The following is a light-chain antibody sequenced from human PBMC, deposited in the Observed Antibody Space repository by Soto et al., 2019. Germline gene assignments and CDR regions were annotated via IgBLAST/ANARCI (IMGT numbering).Light chain of an antibody. CDR2: DAS. CDR3: EQYQNLLLS. CDR1: EAISNF. J-gene: IGKJ4*01. V-gene: IGKV1-33*01. Sequence: DIQMTQSPSSLSASVGDRVTISCQATEAISNFLNWYQKKPGKAPKLLIYDASNLEAGVTSRFSGGGSGTHFTLTISSLQTEEFATYYCEQYQNLLLSFGRGTKVDVK.